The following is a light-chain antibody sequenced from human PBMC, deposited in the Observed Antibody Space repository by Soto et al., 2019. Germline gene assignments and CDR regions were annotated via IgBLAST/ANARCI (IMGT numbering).Light chain of an antibody. CDR1: SSDVGTHGY. CDR3: MCYAGGNNWV. Sequence: QSALTQPPSASGSPEQSVTISCTGTSSDVGTHGYVSWYQQHAGKAPKLMIYDVTKRPSGVPDRFSGSKSANTASLTVSGLQAEDEADYYCMCYAGGNNWVFGGGTQLT. V-gene: IGLV2-8*01. CDR2: DVT. J-gene: IGLJ3*02.